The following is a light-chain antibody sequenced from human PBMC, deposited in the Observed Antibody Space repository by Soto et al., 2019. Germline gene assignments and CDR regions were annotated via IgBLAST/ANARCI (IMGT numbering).Light chain of an antibody. V-gene: IGKV3-20*01. Sequence: EIVLTQSPGTLSLSPGERATLSCRASQNLGSSSLAWYPQKPGQAPRLLFYGASTRATGIPDRFSGSGSGTDFTLTISRLEPEDCALYYCQQYGNAPTFGQGTKVEIK. CDR3: QQYGNAPT. J-gene: IGKJ1*01. CDR2: GAS. CDR1: QNLGSSS.